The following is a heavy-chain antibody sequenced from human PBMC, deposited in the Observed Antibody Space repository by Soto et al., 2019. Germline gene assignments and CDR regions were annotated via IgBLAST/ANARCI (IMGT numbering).Heavy chain of an antibody. CDR3: ARLGGYYQAFDR. CDR1: GGSISSYY. D-gene: IGHD3-22*01. CDR2: VYYTGTT. Sequence: SETLSLTCTVSGGSISSYYLSWIRQPPGQGLEWVGYVYYTGTTTYNPSLKSRVTVSLDTSKNQFSLNLRSVTAADTAVYYCARLGGYYQAFDRWGQGTLVTVSS. V-gene: IGHV4-59*08. J-gene: IGHJ4*01.